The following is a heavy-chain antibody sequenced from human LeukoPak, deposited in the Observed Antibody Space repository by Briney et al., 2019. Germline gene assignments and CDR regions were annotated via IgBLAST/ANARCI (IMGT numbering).Heavy chain of an antibody. J-gene: IGHJ4*02. CDR1: GGSISSYY. Sequence: SETLSLTCTVSGGSISSYYWSWIRQPPGKGLEWIGEINHSGSTNYNPSLKSRVTISVDTSKNQFSLKLSSVTAADTAVYYCARGLPGRDILTGYRLYYFDYWGQGTLVTVSS. CDR2: INHSGST. CDR3: ARGLPGRDILTGYRLYYFDY. D-gene: IGHD3-9*01. V-gene: IGHV4-34*01.